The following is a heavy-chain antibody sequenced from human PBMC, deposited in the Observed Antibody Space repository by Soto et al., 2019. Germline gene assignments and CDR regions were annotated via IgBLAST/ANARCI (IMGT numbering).Heavy chain of an antibody. J-gene: IGHJ3*02. D-gene: IGHD2-15*01. V-gene: IGHV3-23*01. CDR1: RFTVSTYA. CDR2: ISGGGGDT. Sequence: SLRLSCAASRFTVSTYAMSWVRQAPGKGLEWVSGISGGGGDTSYADSVRGRFTCSRDNSKNTLYLQMNSLRAEDTALYYCAKSLFGGPDIWGQGTMVTVSS. CDR3: AKSLFGGPDI.